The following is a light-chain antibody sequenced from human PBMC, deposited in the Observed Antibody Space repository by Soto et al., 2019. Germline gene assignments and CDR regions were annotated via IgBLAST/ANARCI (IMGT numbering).Light chain of an antibody. J-gene: IGLJ1*01. V-gene: IGLV1-40*01. CDR1: GSNVGASYD. Sequence: QSALTQPPSVSGAPGQTITMSCTGSGSNVGASYDVHWYQVLPGAGPRLLIYKNNNRPSGVPDRFSGSKSGTSASLAITGLRAEDEADYYCGTWDTSLSGYVFGTGTKLTVL. CDR3: GTWDTSLSGYV. CDR2: KNN.